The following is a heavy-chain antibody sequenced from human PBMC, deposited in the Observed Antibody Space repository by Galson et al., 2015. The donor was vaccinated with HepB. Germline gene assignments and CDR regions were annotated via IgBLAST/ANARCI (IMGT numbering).Heavy chain of an antibody. CDR3: ARVEAMVTPNWFDP. Sequence: TLSLTCTVSGGSISSGGYYWSWIRQHPGKGLEWIGYIYYSGSTYYNPSLKSRVTISVDTSKNQFSLKLSSVTAADTAVYYCARVEAMVTPNWFDPWGQGTLVTVSS. J-gene: IGHJ5*02. CDR2: IYYSGST. D-gene: IGHD5-18*01. V-gene: IGHV4-31*03. CDR1: GGSISSGGYY.